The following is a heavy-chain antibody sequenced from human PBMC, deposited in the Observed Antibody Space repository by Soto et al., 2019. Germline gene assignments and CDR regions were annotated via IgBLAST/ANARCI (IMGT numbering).Heavy chain of an antibody. Sequence: QLQLQESGPGLVKPSETLSLTCTVSGGSISSSSYYWGWIRQPPGKGLEWIGSIYYSGSTYYNPSLKSRVTISVDTSKNQFSLKLSSVTAADTAVYYCAREKGRRDGYNSLDYWGQGTLVTVSS. J-gene: IGHJ4*02. D-gene: IGHD5-12*01. CDR3: AREKGRRDGYNSLDY. V-gene: IGHV4-39*02. CDR2: IYYSGST. CDR1: GGSISSSSYY.